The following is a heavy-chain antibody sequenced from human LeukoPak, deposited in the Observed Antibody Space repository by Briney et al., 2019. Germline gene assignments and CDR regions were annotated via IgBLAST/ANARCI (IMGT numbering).Heavy chain of an antibody. CDR1: GFTISSYG. D-gene: IGHD3-10*01. CDR2: IRYDGSYK. Sequence: GGSLRLSCAASGFTISSYGTHWVRQAPGKGLEWVAFIRYDGSYKNYADSVKGRFTISRDISKSTLYLQMNSLRAADTAVYYCAKDGGVRGPDYYYYMDVWGKGTTVTISS. CDR3: AKDGGVRGPDYYYYMDV. J-gene: IGHJ6*03. V-gene: IGHV3-30*02.